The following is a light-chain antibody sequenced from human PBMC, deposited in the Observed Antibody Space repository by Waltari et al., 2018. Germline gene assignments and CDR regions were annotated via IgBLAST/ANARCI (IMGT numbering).Light chain of an antibody. V-gene: IGLV1-44*01. CDR2: SNN. CDR3: AAWDDSLNLI. J-gene: IGLJ2*01. Sequence: QSVLTQPPSASGTPGQRVTISCSGSSSNIGRNSVDWYQQVPGTAPKLLIYSNNQRPSGVPDRFSGSKSGTSACLAISGLQSEDEAEYFCAAWDDSLNLIFGVGTKLTVL. CDR1: SSNIGRNS.